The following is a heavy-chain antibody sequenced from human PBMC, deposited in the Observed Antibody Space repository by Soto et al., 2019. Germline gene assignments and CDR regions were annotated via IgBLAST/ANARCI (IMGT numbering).Heavy chain of an antibody. D-gene: IGHD3-10*01. CDR2: ISSSSSYT. CDR1: EFSSSRYY. Sequence: PGLSLRESRRAGEFSSSRYYPSYYQQAPGKGLEWVSYISSSSSYTNYADSVKGRFTISRDNAKNSLYLQMNSLRAEDTAVYYCARVLEGFGELASWGQGTLVTVSA. CDR3: ARVLEGFGELAS. V-gene: IGHV3-11*05. J-gene: IGHJ4*02.